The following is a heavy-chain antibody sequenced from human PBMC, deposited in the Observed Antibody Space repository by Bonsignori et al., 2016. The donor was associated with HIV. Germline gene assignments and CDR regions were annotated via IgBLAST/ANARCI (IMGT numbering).Heavy chain of an antibody. CDR3: ARDMGATRDY. CDR1: EDTSTRFY. Sequence: QVQLVQSGAEVKKPGASVKISCKASEDTSTRFYMHWVRQAPGQGLEWMGVINPTSGSTTYAQTFQGRVIMTRDTSTRTFYMELSRLKSEDTATYFCARDMGATRDYWGQGTLVIVSS. CDR2: INPTSGST. J-gene: IGHJ4*02. D-gene: IGHD2-2*01. V-gene: IGHV1-46*01.